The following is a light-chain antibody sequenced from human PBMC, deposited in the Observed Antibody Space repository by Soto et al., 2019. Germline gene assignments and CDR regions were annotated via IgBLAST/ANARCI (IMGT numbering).Light chain of an antibody. Sequence: QSVLTQPPSASGTPGQRVTISCSGSSSNMGSNYVYWYQQLPGTAPKLLIYRDSQRPSGVPDRFSGSKSGASASLAISGLRSEDEAYYYCAAWDDSLSGRVFGGGTKLTVL. J-gene: IGLJ3*02. CDR1: SSNMGSNY. V-gene: IGLV1-47*01. CDR2: RDS. CDR3: AAWDDSLSGRV.